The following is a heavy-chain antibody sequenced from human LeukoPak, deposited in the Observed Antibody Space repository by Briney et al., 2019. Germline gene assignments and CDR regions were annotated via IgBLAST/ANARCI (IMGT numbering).Heavy chain of an antibody. Sequence: SETLSLTCTVSGYSISSGYDWGWIRQPPGKGLEWIGSIYHSGSTYYNPSLKSRVTISVDTSKNQFSLKLSSVTAADTAVYYCARDRYQLPIRSDFDYWGQGTLVTVSS. CDR3: ARDRYQLPIRSDFDY. CDR1: GYSISSGYD. CDR2: IYHSGST. D-gene: IGHD2-2*01. J-gene: IGHJ4*02. V-gene: IGHV4-38-2*02.